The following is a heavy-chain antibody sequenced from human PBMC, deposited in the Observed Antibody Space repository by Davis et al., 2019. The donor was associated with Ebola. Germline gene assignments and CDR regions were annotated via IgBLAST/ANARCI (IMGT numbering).Heavy chain of an antibody. Sequence: PGGSLRLSCAASRFNFSSYGMHWVRQAPGKGLEWVAIIWYDGSNEYYADSVKGRFTLSRDNSRNTLSLQMNSLRANDTAVYYCARAGVAAAVTSDYYYYYGMDVWGPGTTVTVS. D-gene: IGHD6-13*01. J-gene: IGHJ6*02. CDR2: IWYDGSNE. V-gene: IGHV3-33*01. CDR3: ARAGVAAAVTSDYYYYYGMDV. CDR1: RFNFSSYG.